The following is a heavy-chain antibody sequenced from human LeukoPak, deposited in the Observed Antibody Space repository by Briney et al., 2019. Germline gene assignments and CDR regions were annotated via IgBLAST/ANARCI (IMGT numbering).Heavy chain of an antibody. Sequence: ASVKVSCKASGYTFTSYGISWVRQAPGQGLEWMGWISAYNGNTNYAQKLQGRVTMTTDTSTSTAYMELRSLRSDDTAVYYCARSSYVWGSYRYIFDYWDQGTLVTVSS. V-gene: IGHV1-18*01. D-gene: IGHD3-16*02. CDR3: ARSSYVWGSYRYIFDY. CDR1: GYTFTSYG. CDR2: ISAYNGNT. J-gene: IGHJ4*02.